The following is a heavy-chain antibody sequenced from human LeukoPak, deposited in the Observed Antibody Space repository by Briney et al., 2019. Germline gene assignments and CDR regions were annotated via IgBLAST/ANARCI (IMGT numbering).Heavy chain of an antibody. CDR1: GGSISSGGYY. V-gene: IGHV4-30-2*01. D-gene: IGHD6-13*01. CDR2: IYHSGST. CDR3: ARRCQWYSSRCDAFDI. Sequence: PSETLSLTCTVSGGSISSGGYYWSWIRQPPGKGLEWIGYIYHSGSTYYNPSLKSRVTISVDTSKNQFSLKLSSVTAADTAVYYCARRCQWYSSRCDAFDIWGQGTMVTVSS. J-gene: IGHJ3*02.